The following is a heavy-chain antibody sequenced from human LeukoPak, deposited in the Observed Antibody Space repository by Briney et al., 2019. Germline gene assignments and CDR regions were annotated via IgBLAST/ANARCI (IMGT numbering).Heavy chain of an antibody. V-gene: IGHV3-23*01. Sequence: PGGSLRLSCVASGVTFSTYAMNWVRQVPGKGLEWVSAISGSGGGTYYADSVKGRFTISRDNSKNTLYLQMNSLRAEDTAVYYCAKKGLLRLSRGLYYFDYWGQGTLVTVSS. CDR2: ISGSGGGT. CDR3: AKKGLLRLSRGLYYFDY. CDR1: GVTFSTYA. J-gene: IGHJ4*02. D-gene: IGHD2/OR15-2a*01.